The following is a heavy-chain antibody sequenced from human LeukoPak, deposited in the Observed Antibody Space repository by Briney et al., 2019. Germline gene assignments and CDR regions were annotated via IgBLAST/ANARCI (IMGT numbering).Heavy chain of an antibody. D-gene: IGHD6-19*01. CDR1: GFTFSSYA. Sequence: GGSLRLSCAASGFTFSSYAMSWVRQAPGKGLEWVSAISGSGGSTYYADSVKGRFTISRDNSKNTLYLQMNSLRAEDTAVYYCAKLPYRSGWYPVDYWGQGTLVTVSS. V-gene: IGHV3-23*01. CDR3: AKLPYRSGWYPVDY. CDR2: ISGSGGST. J-gene: IGHJ4*02.